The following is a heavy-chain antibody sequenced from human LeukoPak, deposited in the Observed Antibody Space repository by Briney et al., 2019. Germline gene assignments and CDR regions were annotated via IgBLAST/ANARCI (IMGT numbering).Heavy chain of an antibody. CDR3: ARIRMITFGGVIVRTYYFDY. CDR2: IYHRGNT. CDR1: TYSISSGYY. Sequence: SETLSLTCAVSTYSISSGYYWGWIRQPPGQGLEWIGRIYHRGNTYYNPSLKSRVTISVDTSKNQFSLKLSSVTAADTAVYYCARIRMITFGGVIVRTYYFDYWGQGTLVIVSS. J-gene: IGHJ4*02. V-gene: IGHV4-38-2*01. D-gene: IGHD3-16*02.